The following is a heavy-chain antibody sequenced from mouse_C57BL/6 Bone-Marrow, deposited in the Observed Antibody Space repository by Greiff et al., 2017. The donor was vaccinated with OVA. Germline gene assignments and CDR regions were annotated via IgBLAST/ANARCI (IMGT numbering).Heavy chain of an antibody. V-gene: IGHV1-69*01. D-gene: IGHD2-10*02. CDR2: IDPSDSYT. CDR3: AREMYGNYRFAY. CDR1: GYTFTSYW. J-gene: IGHJ3*01. Sequence: VKLVESGAELVMPGASVKLSCKASGYTFTSYWMHWVKQRPGQGLEWIGEIDPSDSYTNYNQKFKGKSTLTVDKSSSTAYMQLSSLTSEDSAVYYCAREMYGNYRFAYWGQGTLVTVSA.